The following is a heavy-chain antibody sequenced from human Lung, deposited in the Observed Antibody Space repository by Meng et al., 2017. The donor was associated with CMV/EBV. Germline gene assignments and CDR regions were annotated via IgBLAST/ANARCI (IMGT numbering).Heavy chain of an antibody. J-gene: IGHJ5*02. V-gene: IGHV1-2*02. CDR3: ARVDCSSTSCYLLDGWFDP. CDR1: GYTFTGYY. Sequence: ASXXVSXKASGYTFTGYYMHWVRQAPGQGLEWMGWINPNSGGTNYAQKFQGRVTMTRDTSISTAYMELSRLRSDDTAVYYCARVDCSSTSCYLLDGWFDPXGQGTLVTVSS. CDR2: INPNSGGT. D-gene: IGHD2-2*01.